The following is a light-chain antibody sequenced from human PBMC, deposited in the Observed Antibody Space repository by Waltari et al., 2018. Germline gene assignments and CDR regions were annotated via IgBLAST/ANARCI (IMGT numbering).Light chain of an antibody. V-gene: IGKV3-15*01. CDR2: GAS. Sequence: EIVMTQSPATLSVSLGEGATLPCRASQSVTSLAWYQQKPGQAPRHLIYGASTRATGIPARFSGSGSGTEFTLTISSLQSEDLAVYYCQQYNKGLDTFGQGTKLEIK. CDR1: QSVTS. J-gene: IGKJ2*01. CDR3: QQYNKGLDT.